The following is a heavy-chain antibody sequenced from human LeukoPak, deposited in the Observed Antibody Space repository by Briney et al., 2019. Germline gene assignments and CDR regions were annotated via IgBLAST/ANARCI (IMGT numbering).Heavy chain of an antibody. J-gene: IGHJ4*02. V-gene: IGHV3-21*01. Sequence: PGGSLRLSCAASGFTFSSYTMNWVRQAPGKALEWVSSMSSGSGYIYYADSVKGRFTISRDNAKNSLYLQMNSLRAEDTAVYYCASLKYSYGQPDSWGQGTLVTVSS. CDR1: GFTFSSYT. CDR2: MSSGSGYI. CDR3: ASLKYSYGQPDS. D-gene: IGHD5-18*01.